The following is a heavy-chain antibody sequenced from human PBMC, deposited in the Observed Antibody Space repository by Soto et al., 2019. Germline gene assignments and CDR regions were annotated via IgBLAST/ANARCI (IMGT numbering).Heavy chain of an antibody. D-gene: IGHD3-10*01. CDR1: GFSLTTSGVA. Sequence: SGPYAGEPTQTLTLTCTFSGFSLTTSGVAVGWIRQPPGKALEWLALIYWDDDKRYSPSLKSRLTITKDTSKNHVILTMTRMDLVDTATYYCAHRLKTVVRGYFFDNWGQGILVTVSS. V-gene: IGHV2-5*02. CDR3: AHRLKTVVRGYFFDN. CDR2: IYWDDDK. J-gene: IGHJ4*02.